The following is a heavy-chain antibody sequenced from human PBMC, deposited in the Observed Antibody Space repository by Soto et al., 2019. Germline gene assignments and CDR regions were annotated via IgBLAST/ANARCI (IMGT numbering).Heavy chain of an antibody. V-gene: IGHV3-15*01. D-gene: IGHD3-10*01. J-gene: IGHJ5*02. CDR3: TTGGVYGSGSYYTGP. Sequence: EVQLVESGGGLVKPGGSLRLSCAASGFTFSNAWMSWVRQAPGKGLEWVGRIKSKTDGGTTDYAAPVKGRFTISRDDSKNTLYLQMNSLKTEDTAEYYCTTGGVYGSGSYYTGPWGQGTLVTVSS. CDR2: IKSKTDGGTT. CDR1: GFTFSNAW.